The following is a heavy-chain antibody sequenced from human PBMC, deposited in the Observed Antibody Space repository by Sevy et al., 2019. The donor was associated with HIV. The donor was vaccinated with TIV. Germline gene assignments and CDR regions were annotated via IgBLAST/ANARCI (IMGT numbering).Heavy chain of an antibody. V-gene: IGHV1-18*01. J-gene: IGHJ4*02. D-gene: IGHD2-15*01. Sequence: ASVKVSCEASGYTFTSYRIYLVRQAPGQGLEWMGWISPLNGDTNYAQKFQGRVTMITDTSTSTAYMELRSLRSDDTAVYFCASAFCSGGSCYSLAFWGQGALVTVSS. CDR3: ASAFCSGGSCYSLAF. CDR2: ISPLNGDT. CDR1: GYTFTSYR.